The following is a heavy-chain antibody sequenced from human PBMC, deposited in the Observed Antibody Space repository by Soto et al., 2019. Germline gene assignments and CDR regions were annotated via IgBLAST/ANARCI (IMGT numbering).Heavy chain of an antibody. CDR2: ISGSGGST. D-gene: IGHD3-10*01. CDR1: GFTFSSYA. Sequence: EVQLLESGGGLVQPGGSLRLSCAASGFTFSSYAMSWVRQAPGKGLEWVSAISGSGGSTYYADSVKGRFTISRDNSKNTLSMQMNSVRAEDTAVYYCAKDILLWFGDSIYYYYGMDVWGQGTTVTVSS. J-gene: IGHJ6*02. V-gene: IGHV3-23*01. CDR3: AKDILLWFGDSIYYYYGMDV.